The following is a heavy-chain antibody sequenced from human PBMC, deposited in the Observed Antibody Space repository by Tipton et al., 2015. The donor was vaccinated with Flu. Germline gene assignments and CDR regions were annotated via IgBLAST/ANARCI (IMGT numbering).Heavy chain of an antibody. CDR2: ISYDGSNK. CDR1: GFTFSSYA. Sequence: SLRLSCAASGFTFSSYAMHWVRQAPGKGLEWVAVISYDGSNKYYSDSVKDRFTISRDNSKNTLYLQMNSLRAEDTAVYYCARERIECLDYWGQGTLVTVSS. CDR3: ARERIECLDY. D-gene: IGHD2-15*01. V-gene: IGHV3-30*04. J-gene: IGHJ4*02.